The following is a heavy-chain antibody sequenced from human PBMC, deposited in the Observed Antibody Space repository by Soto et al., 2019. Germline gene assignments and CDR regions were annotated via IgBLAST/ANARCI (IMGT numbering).Heavy chain of an antibody. Sequence: SETLSFTCTVSGGSISSYYWSWIRQPPGKGLEWIGYIYYSGSTNYNPSLKSRVTISVDTSKNQFSLKLNSMTAADTAVYYCARDEVRFAAFDIWGQGTMVTVSS. D-gene: IGHD3-16*01. CDR1: GGSISSYY. V-gene: IGHV4-59*12. J-gene: IGHJ3*02. CDR2: IYYSGST. CDR3: ARDEVRFAAFDI.